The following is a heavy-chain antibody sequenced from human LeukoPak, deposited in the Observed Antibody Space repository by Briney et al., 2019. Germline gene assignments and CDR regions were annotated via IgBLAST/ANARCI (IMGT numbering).Heavy chain of an antibody. V-gene: IGHV3-23*01. CDR3: AKGWGIVVVTAILDY. J-gene: IGHJ4*02. CDR1: GFTFSSYA. D-gene: IGHD2-21*02. Sequence: GGSLRLSCAASGFTFSSYAMSWVRQAPGKGLEWVSAISGSAGTTYYADSVKGRFTISRVNSKNTLYLQMNGLRAEDTAVYYCAKGWGIVVVTAILDYWGQGTLVTVSS. CDR2: ISGSAGTT.